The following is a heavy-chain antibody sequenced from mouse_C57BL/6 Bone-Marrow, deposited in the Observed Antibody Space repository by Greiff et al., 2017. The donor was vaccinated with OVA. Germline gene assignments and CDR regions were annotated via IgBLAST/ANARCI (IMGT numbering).Heavy chain of an antibody. D-gene: IGHD1-1*01. V-gene: IGHV14-4*01. Sequence: VHVKQSGAELVRPGASVKLSCTASGFNIKDDYMHWVKQRPEQGLEWIGWIDPENGDTEYASKFQGKATITADTSSNTAYLQLSSLTSEDTAVYYCTTSGVVARAYWGQGTLVTVSA. CDR3: TTSGVVARAY. J-gene: IGHJ3*01. CDR1: GFNIKDDY. CDR2: IDPENGDT.